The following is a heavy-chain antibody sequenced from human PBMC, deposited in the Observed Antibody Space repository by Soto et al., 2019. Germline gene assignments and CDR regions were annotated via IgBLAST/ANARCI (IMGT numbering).Heavy chain of an antibody. CDR1: GFTFSSYS. J-gene: IGHJ6*02. CDR2: ISSSSYI. D-gene: IGHD3-10*01. CDR3: ARDILWPRSYYYYYGMDV. Sequence: GGSLRLSCAASGFTFSSYSMNWVRQAPGKGLEWVSSISSSSYIYYADSVKGRFTISRDNAKNSLYLQMNSLRAEDTAVYYCARDILWPRSYYYYYGMDVWGQGTTVTVSS. V-gene: IGHV3-21*01.